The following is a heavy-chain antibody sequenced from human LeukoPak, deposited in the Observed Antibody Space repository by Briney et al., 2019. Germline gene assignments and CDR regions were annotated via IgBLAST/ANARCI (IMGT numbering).Heavy chain of an antibody. V-gene: IGHV3-48*04. CDR2: VSGSGSTV. CDR1: GFTFSDHI. J-gene: IGHJ6*02. CDR3: AREGAWYVSGSYSGYFYGMDV. Sequence: GGSLGLSCAASGFTFSDHIMNWVRQLPGKRLEWVAYVSGSGSTVYYADSVKGRFTISRDNAKNSLYLQMNSLRAEDTAVYYCAREGAWYVSGSYSGYFYGMDVWGQGTTVTVSS. D-gene: IGHD3-10*01.